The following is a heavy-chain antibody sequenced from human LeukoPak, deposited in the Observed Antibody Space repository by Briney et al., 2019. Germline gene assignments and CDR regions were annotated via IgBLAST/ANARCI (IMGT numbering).Heavy chain of an antibody. V-gene: IGHV1-46*01. J-gene: IGHJ6*03. CDR2: INPSGGST. CDR1: GYTFTSYY. D-gene: IGHD6-19*01. Sequence: ASVKVSCKASGYTFTSYYMHWVRQAPGQGLEWMGIINPSGGSTSYAQKFQGRVTMTRDMSTSTVYMELSSLRSEDTAVYYCARGGDSSGWYLNYYYYYMDVWGKGTTVTVSS. CDR3: ARGGDSSGWYLNYYYYYMDV.